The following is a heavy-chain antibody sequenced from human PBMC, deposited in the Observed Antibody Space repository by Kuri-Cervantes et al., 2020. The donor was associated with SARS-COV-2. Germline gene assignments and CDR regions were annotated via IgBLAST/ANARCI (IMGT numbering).Heavy chain of an antibody. CDR3: ASVSTMGVSLD. V-gene: IGHV3-33*08. Sequence: GGSLRLSCAASGFTSSNYGVHWVRQAPGKGLEWVAVIWYDGSNKYYADSVKGRFTISRDTSKNTLYLQMNSLRVEDTAVYYCASVSTMGVSLDWGQGTLVTVSS. CDR2: IWYDGSNK. D-gene: IGHD5-24*01. J-gene: IGHJ4*02. CDR1: GFTSSNYG.